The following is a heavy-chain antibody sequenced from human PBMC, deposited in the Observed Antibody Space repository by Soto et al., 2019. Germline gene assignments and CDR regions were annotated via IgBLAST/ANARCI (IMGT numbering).Heavy chain of an antibody. CDR3: ARVDSSSWYAVLPSYYYYGMDV. CDR1: GGSISSYY. D-gene: IGHD6-13*01. Sequence: SSETLSLTCTVSGGSISSYYWSWIRQPPGKGLEWIGYIYYSGSTNYNPSLKSRVTISVDTSKNQFSLKLSSVTAADTAVYYCARVDSSSWYAVLPSYYYYGMDVWGQGTTVTVSS. CDR2: IYYSGST. V-gene: IGHV4-59*01. J-gene: IGHJ6*02.